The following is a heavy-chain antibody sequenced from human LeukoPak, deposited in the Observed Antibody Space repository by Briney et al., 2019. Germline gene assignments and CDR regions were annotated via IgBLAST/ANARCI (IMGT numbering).Heavy chain of an antibody. Sequence: ASVKVSCKASGGTFSSYAISWVRQAPGQGLEWMGGIIPIFGTANYAQKFQGRVTITADESTSTAYMELSSLRSEDTAVYYCARGRVDIPSYYYYYGMDVWGQGTTVTVSS. V-gene: IGHV1-69*13. CDR1: GGTFSSYA. CDR2: IIPIFGTA. J-gene: IGHJ6*02. D-gene: IGHD2-15*01. CDR3: ARGRVDIPSYYYYYGMDV.